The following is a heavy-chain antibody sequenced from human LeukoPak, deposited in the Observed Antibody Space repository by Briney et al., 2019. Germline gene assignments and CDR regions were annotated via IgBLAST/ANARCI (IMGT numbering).Heavy chain of an antibody. CDR2: ISSSGSTK. CDR1: GFTFSSYE. Sequence: GGSLRLSCAASGFTFSSYEMNWVRQAPGRGLEWVSYISSSGSTKYYADSVKGRITISRDNAKKSMYLQMNSLRAEDTAVYYCARAFGSGSYSFWGQGTLVSVSS. CDR3: ARAFGSGSYSF. D-gene: IGHD3-10*01. J-gene: IGHJ4*02. V-gene: IGHV3-48*03.